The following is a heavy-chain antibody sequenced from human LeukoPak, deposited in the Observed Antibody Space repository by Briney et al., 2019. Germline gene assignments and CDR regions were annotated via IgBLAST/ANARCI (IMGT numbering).Heavy chain of an antibody. Sequence: ASVKVSCKASGYTFTSYDINWMRQATGQGLEWMGWMNPNSGNTGYAQKFQGRVTITRNTSISTAYMELSSLRSEDTAVYYCAASPSIAVAGNEFDYWGQGTLVTVSS. V-gene: IGHV1-8*03. CDR2: MNPNSGNT. J-gene: IGHJ4*02. CDR3: AASPSIAVAGNEFDY. CDR1: GYTFTSYD. D-gene: IGHD6-19*01.